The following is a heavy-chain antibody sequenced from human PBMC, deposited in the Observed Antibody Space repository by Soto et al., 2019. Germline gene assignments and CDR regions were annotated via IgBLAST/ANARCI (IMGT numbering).Heavy chain of an antibody. CDR2: MYNTGST. J-gene: IGHJ6*02. CDR1: GGSIRGYY. V-gene: IGHV4-59*01. Sequence: QVQLQESGPGLVKPSETLSLTCTVSGGSIRGYYWSWIRQPPGKGLEWIGYMYNTGSTVYNPSFKSRVTISVDTSKNHFSLKRNSVTAADTAVYYCARDLWGYCGTDCYPLDVWGQGTTVTVSS. CDR3: ARDLWGYCGTDCYPLDV. D-gene: IGHD2-21*02.